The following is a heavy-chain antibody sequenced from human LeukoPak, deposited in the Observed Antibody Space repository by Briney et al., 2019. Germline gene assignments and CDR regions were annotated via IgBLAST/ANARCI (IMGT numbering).Heavy chain of an antibody. Sequence: SETLSLTCTVSGGSISSGGYYWSWIRQPPGKGLEWIGYIYHSGSTYYNPSLKSRVTISVDRSKNQFSLKLSSVTAADTAVYYCARVHFISSSSHDYYYMDVWGKGTTVTVSS. J-gene: IGHJ6*03. CDR3: ARVHFISSSSHDYYYMDV. D-gene: IGHD6-13*01. CDR1: GGSISSGGYY. CDR2: IYHSGST. V-gene: IGHV4-30-2*01.